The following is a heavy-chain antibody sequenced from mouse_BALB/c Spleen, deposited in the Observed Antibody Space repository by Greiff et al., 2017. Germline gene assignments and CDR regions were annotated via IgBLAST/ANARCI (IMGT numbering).Heavy chain of an antibody. J-gene: IGHJ2*01. D-gene: IGHD1-1*01. CDR3: ARGVLLLRYYFDY. CDR2: IDPANGNT. CDR1: GFNIKDTY. V-gene: IGHV14-3*02. Sequence: VQLQQSGAELVKPGASVKLSCTASGFNIKDTYMHWVKQRPEQGLEWIERIDPANGNTKYDPKFQGKATITADTSSNTAYLQLSSLTSEDTAVYYSARGVLLLRYYFDYWGQGTTLTVSS.